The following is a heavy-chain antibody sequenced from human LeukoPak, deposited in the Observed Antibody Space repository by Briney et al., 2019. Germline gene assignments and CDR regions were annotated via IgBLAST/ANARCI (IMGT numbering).Heavy chain of an antibody. V-gene: IGHV3-30*02. CDR1: GFTFSSYG. CDR2: IRYDGSNK. Sequence: GGSLRLSCAASGFTFSSYGMHWVRQAPGKGLEWVAFIRYDGSNKYYADSVKGRFTISRDNSKNTLYLQMNSLRAEDTAVYYCAKDGGYRTLNYFDYWGQGTPVTVSS. CDR3: AKDGGYRTLNYFDY. J-gene: IGHJ4*02. D-gene: IGHD3-16*01.